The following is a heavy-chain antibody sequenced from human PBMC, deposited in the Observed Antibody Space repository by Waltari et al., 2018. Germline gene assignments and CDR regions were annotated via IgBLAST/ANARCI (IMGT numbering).Heavy chain of an antibody. CDR1: GFTFSSYA. J-gene: IGHJ3*02. V-gene: IGHV3-23*03. Sequence: EVQLLESGGGLVQPGGSLRLSCAASGFTFSSYAMSWVRQAPGKGLEWVSVIYSGGSTYYADSVKGRFTISRDNSKNTLYLQMNSLRAEDTAVYYCARGHSSGYHGAFDIWGQGTMVTVSS. CDR3: ARGHSSGYHGAFDI. D-gene: IGHD3-22*01. CDR2: IYSGGST.